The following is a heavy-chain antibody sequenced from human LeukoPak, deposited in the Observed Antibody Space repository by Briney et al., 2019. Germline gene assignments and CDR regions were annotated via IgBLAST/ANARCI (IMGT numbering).Heavy chain of an antibody. Sequence: GASVKVSCKASGYTFTGYYIHWVRQAPGQGLEWMGWINPNSGGTNYAQKFQGRVTMTRDTSISTAYMELSRLRSDDTAVYYCASFPYYYYYYMDVWGKGTTVTVSS. CDR1: GYTFTGYY. CDR2: INPNSGGT. J-gene: IGHJ6*03. V-gene: IGHV1-2*02. CDR3: ASFPYYYYYYMDV.